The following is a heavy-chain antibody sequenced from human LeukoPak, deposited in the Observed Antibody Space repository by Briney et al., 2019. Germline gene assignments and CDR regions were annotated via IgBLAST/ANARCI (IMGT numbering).Heavy chain of an antibody. CDR1: GFTVSSNY. V-gene: IGHV3-53*01. J-gene: IGHJ4*02. CDR3: AKWSSGWYYFDY. D-gene: IGHD6-19*01. CDR2: IYSGGST. Sequence: GGSLRLSCAASGFTVSSNYMSWVRQAPGKGLEWVSVIYSGGSTYYADSVKGRFTISRDNSKNTLYLQMNSLRAEDTAVYYCAKWSSGWYYFDYWGQGTLVTVSS.